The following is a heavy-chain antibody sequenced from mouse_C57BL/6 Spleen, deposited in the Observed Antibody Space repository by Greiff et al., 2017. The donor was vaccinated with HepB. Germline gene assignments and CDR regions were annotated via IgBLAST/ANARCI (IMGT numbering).Heavy chain of an antibody. CDR2: IYPGNSDT. CDR3: TRGGFGTVGPFAY. J-gene: IGHJ3*01. V-gene: IGHV1-5*01. CDR1: GYTFTSYW. Sequence: EVHLVESGTVLARPGASVKMSCKTSGYTFTSYWMHWVKQRPGQGLEWIGAIYPGNSDTSYNQKFKGKAKLTAVTSASTAYMELSSLTNEDSAGYYCTRGGFGTVGPFAYWGQGTLVTVSA. D-gene: IGHD1-1*01.